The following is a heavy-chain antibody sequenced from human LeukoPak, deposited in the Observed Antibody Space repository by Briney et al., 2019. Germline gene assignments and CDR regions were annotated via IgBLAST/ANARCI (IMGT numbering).Heavy chain of an antibody. CDR1: GGSFSGYY. CDR3: ARGTVSDGVLGDDAFDI. V-gene: IGHV4-59*01. J-gene: IGHJ3*02. D-gene: IGHD3-16*01. CDR2: IYYSGST. Sequence: PSETLSLTCAVYGGSFSGYYWSWIRQPPGKGLEWIGYIYYSGSTNYNPSLKSRVTISVDASKNQFSLKLSSVTAADTAVYYCARGTVSDGVLGDDAFDIWGQGTMVTVSS.